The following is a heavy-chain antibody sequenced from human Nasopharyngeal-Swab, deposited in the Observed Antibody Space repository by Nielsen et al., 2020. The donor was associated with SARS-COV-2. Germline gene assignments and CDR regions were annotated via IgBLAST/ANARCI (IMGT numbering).Heavy chain of an antibody. D-gene: IGHD2-15*01. V-gene: IGHV3-30*04. Sequence: GESLKISCAASGFTFNNYALQWVRQAAGKGLEWVAIISHDGSQELYAESVRGRFTISRDNSKNAIYLQMNSLSAEDTALYYCARLAALYCSDGACFSDSWGQGTLVTVSS. CDR3: ARLAALYCSDGACFSDS. CDR1: GFTFNNYA. J-gene: IGHJ4*02. CDR2: ISHDGSQE.